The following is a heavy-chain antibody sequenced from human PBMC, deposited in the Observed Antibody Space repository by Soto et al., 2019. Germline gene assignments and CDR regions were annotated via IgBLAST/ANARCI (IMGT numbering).Heavy chain of an antibody. J-gene: IGHJ2*01. Sequence: EVQLVESGGGLVQPGGSLRLSCAASGFTFSSYDMHWVRQATGKGLEWVSGIGTAGDTYYPGYVKGRFTISRENAKNSLYLQMNSLRAGDTAVYYCARGSLNKVTTGYFDLWGRGTLVTVSS. CDR2: IGTAGDT. CDR3: ARGSLNKVTTGYFDL. CDR1: GFTFSSYD. D-gene: IGHD4-17*01. V-gene: IGHV3-13*01.